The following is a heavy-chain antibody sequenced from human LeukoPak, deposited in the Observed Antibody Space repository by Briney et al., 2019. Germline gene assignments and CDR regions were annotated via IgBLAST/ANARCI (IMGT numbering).Heavy chain of an antibody. CDR1: GDSISSGDYY. CDR2: ISSSGST. CDR3: ARGPYSYDSSGAFDI. D-gene: IGHD3-22*01. V-gene: IGHV4-61*02. J-gene: IGHJ3*02. Sequence: SQTLSLTCTVSGDSISSGDYYWSWIRQPAGKGLEWIGRISSSGSTNYNPSLKSRVTISVDTSKNQFSLKLSSVTAADTAVYFCARGPYSYDSSGAFDIWGQGTMATVSS.